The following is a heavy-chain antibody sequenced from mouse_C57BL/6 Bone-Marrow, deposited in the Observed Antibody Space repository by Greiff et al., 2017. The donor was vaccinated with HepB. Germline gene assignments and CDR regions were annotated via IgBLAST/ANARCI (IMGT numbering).Heavy chain of an antibody. D-gene: IGHD1-1*01. CDR2: IWRGGST. J-gene: IGHJ4*01. V-gene: IGHV2-5*01. CDR3: AKTDYGSSYVYAMDY. Sequence: VHLVESGPGLVQPSQSLSITCTVSGFSLTSYGVHWVRQSPGKGLEWLGVIWRGGSTDYNAAFMSRLSITKDNSKSQVFFKMNSLQADDTAIYYCAKTDYGSSYVYAMDYWGQGTSVTVSS. CDR1: GFSLTSYG.